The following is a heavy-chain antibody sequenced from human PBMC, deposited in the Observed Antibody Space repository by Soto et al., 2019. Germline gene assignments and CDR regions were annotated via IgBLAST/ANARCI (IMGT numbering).Heavy chain of an antibody. CDR1: GGTFSSYA. CDR3: AREDRFFEGLLPSSPGMDV. D-gene: IGHD3-3*01. V-gene: IGHV1-69*06. J-gene: IGHJ6*02. Sequence: SVKVSCKASGGTFSSYAISWVRQAPGQGLEWMGGIIPIFGTANYAQKFQGRVTITADKSTSTAYMELSSLRSEDTAVYYCAREDRFFEGLLPSSPGMDVWGQGTTVTVSS. CDR2: IIPIFGTA.